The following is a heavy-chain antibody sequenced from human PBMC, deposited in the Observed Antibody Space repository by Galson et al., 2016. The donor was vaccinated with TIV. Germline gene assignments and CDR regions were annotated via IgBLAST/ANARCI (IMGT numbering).Heavy chain of an antibody. V-gene: IGHV4-59*08. CDR1: GGSISNNY. Sequence: TLSLTCTVSGGSISNNYWAWIRQPPGKGLEWLGHVHFSGSTNYNPSLKSRVTISVDTSKNQISLRLNSVTAADTAVYFCATPTTVTNDAFSIWGQGTLVTVSS. CDR3: ATPTTVTNDAFSI. D-gene: IGHD4-17*01. CDR2: VHFSGST. J-gene: IGHJ3*02.